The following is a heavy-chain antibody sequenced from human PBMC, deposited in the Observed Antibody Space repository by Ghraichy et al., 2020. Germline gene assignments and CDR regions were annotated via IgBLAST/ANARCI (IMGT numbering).Heavy chain of an antibody. CDR1: GGTFSSYA. Sequence: SVKVSCKASGGTFSSYAIGWVRQAPGQGLEWMGVIIPIFDTVNYAQIFQGRVTITADESTSTVYMELSSLRSEDTAVYYCAAYYDTSGYFDWGQGTLVTVSS. D-gene: IGHD3-22*01. V-gene: IGHV1-69*13. J-gene: IGHJ4*02. CDR3: AAYYDTSGYFD. CDR2: IIPIFDTV.